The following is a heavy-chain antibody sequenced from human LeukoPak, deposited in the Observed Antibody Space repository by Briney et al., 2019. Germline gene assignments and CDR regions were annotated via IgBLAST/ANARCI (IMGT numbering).Heavy chain of an antibody. Sequence: PGGSLRLYCVDSGFTFTNAWMSWVRQAPGKGLEWIGRIKSKTDGETTNYAEPVRGRFTISRDNSKSAVYLQMNSLKIEDTAVYYCTTDLGTYYHGSQRLIPIDYWGQGTLVTVSS. V-gene: IGHV3-15*01. D-gene: IGHD3-10*01. J-gene: IGHJ4*02. CDR3: TTDLGTYYHGSQRLIPIDY. CDR1: GFTFTNAW. CDR2: IKSKTDGETT.